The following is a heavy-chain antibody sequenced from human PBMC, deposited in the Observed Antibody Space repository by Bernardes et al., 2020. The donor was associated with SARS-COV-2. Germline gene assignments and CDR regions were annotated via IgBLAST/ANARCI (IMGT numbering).Heavy chain of an antibody. V-gene: IGHV3-49*04. Sequence: GGSLRLSCTASGFTFGDYAMSWVRQAPGKGLEWVGFIRSKAYGGTTEYAASVKGRFTISRDDSKSIAYLQMNSLKTEDTAVYYCTRARITMVRGVKGFDYWGQGTLVTVSS. CDR2: IRSKAYGGTT. CDR3: TRARITMVRGVKGFDY. CDR1: GFTFGDYA. D-gene: IGHD3-10*01. J-gene: IGHJ4*02.